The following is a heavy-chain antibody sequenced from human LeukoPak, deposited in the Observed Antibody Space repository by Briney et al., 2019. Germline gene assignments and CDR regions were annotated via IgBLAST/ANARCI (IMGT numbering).Heavy chain of an antibody. D-gene: IGHD1-20*01. Sequence: SETVSLTCAVSGYSISSGYYWGWIRQPPGKGLEWIGSIYHSGSTYYNPSLKSRVTISVDMSKNQFSLKLSSVTAADTAVYYCARAPNWNDVFPPYYYYYYMDVWGKGTTVTVS. J-gene: IGHJ6*03. CDR2: IYHSGST. CDR1: GYSISSGYY. CDR3: ARAPNWNDVFPPYYYYYYMDV. V-gene: IGHV4-38-2*01.